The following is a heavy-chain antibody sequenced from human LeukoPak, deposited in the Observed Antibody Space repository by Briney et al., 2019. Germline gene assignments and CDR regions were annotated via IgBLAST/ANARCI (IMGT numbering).Heavy chain of an antibody. J-gene: IGHJ5*02. Sequence: GGSLRLSCAASGFTFSSYGMHWVRQAPGKGLEWVAFIQFDGGNKYYADSAKGRFTISRDNSKNTLYLQMNSLRSDDTAVYYCARGGLMGATTLMYNWFDPWGQGTLVTVSS. CDR3: ARGGLMGATTLMYNWFDP. CDR1: GFTFSSYG. CDR2: IQFDGGNK. V-gene: IGHV3-30*02. D-gene: IGHD1-26*01.